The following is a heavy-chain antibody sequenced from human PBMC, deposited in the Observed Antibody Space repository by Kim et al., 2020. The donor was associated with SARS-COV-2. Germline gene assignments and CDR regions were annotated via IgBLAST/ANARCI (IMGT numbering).Heavy chain of an antibody. D-gene: IGHD6-13*01. CDR2: IRSSGDPT. CDR1: GYTFNSYY. Sequence: ASVKVSCKASGYTFNSYYMHWVRQAPGQGLEWMGTIRSSGDPTIYTQKFQGRVTLTSDTSTSTVSMELSSLTSEDTAVYYCAIERAASYFFEYWGQGSLVTVSS. V-gene: IGHV1-46*02. CDR3: AIERAASYFFEY. J-gene: IGHJ4*02.